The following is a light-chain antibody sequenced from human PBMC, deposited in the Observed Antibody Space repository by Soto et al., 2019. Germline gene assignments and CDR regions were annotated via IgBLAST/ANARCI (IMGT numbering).Light chain of an antibody. CDR2: AAS. V-gene: IGKV3-20*01. J-gene: IGKJ2*01. Sequence: EIVSTQSPGTLSLFPGERATLSCRASQSVRSNYLAWYQVRPGQAPRLLIHAASRRATGIADRFSGSGSGTDFTLTISRLEPEDFAVYYCQQYGDSPETFGQGTKVEIK. CDR1: QSVRSNY. CDR3: QQYGDSPET.